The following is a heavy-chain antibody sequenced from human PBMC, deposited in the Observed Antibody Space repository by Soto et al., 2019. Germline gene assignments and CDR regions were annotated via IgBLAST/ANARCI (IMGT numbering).Heavy chain of an antibody. Sequence: EVQLVESGGGLVKPGGSLRLSCAVSGFTFDKVWMNWVRQAPGKGLEWVGRIKSKTDGGTTEYAAPVKGRFTISRDDSKNMLYLQMNSLKTEDTCIYFCTTGRDDLLYWGQGTLVSVSS. CDR3: TTGRDDLLY. CDR1: GFTFDKVW. J-gene: IGHJ4*02. D-gene: IGHD1-26*01. CDR2: IKSKTDGGTT. V-gene: IGHV3-15*07.